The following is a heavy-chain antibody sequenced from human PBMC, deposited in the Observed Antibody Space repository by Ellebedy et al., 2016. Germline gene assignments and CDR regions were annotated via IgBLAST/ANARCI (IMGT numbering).Heavy chain of an antibody. CDR2: ITTTSTTI. Sequence: ETLSLTCTVSGGSISSSSYYWGWIRQPPGKGLDWVSYITTTSTTIYYADSVKGRFTISRDNANNSLYLQMNSLRDEDTAIYYCARVGRLRSLDSWGQGTLVTVSS. CDR3: ARVGRLRSLDS. CDR1: GGSISSSS. V-gene: IGHV3-48*02. J-gene: IGHJ4*02. D-gene: IGHD4-17*01.